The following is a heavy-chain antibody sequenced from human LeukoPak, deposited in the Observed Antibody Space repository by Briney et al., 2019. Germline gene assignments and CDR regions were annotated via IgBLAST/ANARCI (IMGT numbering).Heavy chain of an antibody. V-gene: IGHV3-21*01. CDR3: ARGGATCCWFDP. Sequence: PGGSLRLSCAASGFTFSSYSMNWVRQAPGKGLEWVSSISSSSSYIYYADSVKGRFTISRDNAKNSLYLQMNSLRAEDTAVYYCARGGATCCWFDPWGQGTLVTVSS. J-gene: IGHJ5*02. CDR1: GFTFSSYS. D-gene: IGHD5-12*01. CDR2: ISSSSSYI.